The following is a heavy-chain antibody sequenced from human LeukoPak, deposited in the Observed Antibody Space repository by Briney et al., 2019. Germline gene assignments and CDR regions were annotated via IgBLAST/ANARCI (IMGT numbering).Heavy chain of an antibody. Sequence: GGSLRLSCAASGFTFSNYGMSWVRQAPGKGLEWVAGISGGGGAIYCADSVRGRFTISRDNAKNSLYLQMNSLTAEDTAVYYCARDLIKVVPAGYYYGSGSSFAYWGQGTLVTVSS. D-gene: IGHD3-10*01. CDR2: ISGGGGAI. CDR1: GFTFSNYG. J-gene: IGHJ4*02. V-gene: IGHV3-23*01. CDR3: ARDLIKVVPAGYYYGSGSSFAY.